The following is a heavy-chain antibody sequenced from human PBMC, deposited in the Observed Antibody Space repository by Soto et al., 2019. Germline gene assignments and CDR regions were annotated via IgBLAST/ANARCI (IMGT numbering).Heavy chain of an antibody. Sequence: QVQLVQSGAEVKKPGSSVKVSCKASGGTFSSYTISWVRQAPGQGLEWMGRIIPILGIANYAQKFQGRVTITAHKSTSTAYMELSSLRSEDTAVYYCARDGDYYDSSGYYSPNWFDPWGQGTLVTVSS. V-gene: IGHV1-69*08. J-gene: IGHJ5*02. CDR1: GGTFSSYT. CDR3: ARDGDYYDSSGYYSPNWFDP. D-gene: IGHD3-22*01. CDR2: IIPILGIA.